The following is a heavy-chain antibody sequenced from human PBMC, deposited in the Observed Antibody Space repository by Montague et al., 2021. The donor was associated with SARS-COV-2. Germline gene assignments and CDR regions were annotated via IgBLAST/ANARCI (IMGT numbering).Heavy chain of an antibody. Sequence: SLRLSCAASGFTFSSYAMHWVRQAPGKGLEWVAVISYDGSNKYYADSVKGRFTISRDNSKNTLYLQMNSLRAEDTAVYYCAIARGSYLTNFDYWGQGTLVTVSS. CDR2: ISYDGSNK. CDR1: GFTFSSYA. V-gene: IGHV3-30-3*01. D-gene: IGHD1-26*01. CDR3: AIARGSYLTNFDY. J-gene: IGHJ4*02.